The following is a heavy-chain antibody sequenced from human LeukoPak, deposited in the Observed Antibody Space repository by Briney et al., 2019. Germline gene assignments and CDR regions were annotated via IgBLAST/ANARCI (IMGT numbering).Heavy chain of an antibody. J-gene: IGHJ4*02. CDR2: ITSNGGST. CDR3: VLLTRGTARVADY. Sequence: GGSLRLSCSASGFTFSTYTMHWVRQAPGKGLEYVSAITSNGGSTYYEDFVKGRFTISRDNSNNMLYLQMSSLRAEDTAVYYRVLLTRGTARVADYWGQGTLVTVSS. D-gene: IGHD1/OR15-1a*01. V-gene: IGHV3-64D*06. CDR1: GFTFSTYT.